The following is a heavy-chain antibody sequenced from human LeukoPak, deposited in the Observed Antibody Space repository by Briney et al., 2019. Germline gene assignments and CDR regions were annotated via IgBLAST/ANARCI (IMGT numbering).Heavy chain of an antibody. CDR3: AIHSSSQSFDY. CDR2: ISSSSSTI. CDR1: GFTFSSYS. Sequence: GGSLRLSCAASGFTFSSYSMNWVRQAPGQGLERVSYISSSSSTIYYADSVKGRFTISRDNAKNSLYLQMNSLRAEDTAVYYCAIHSSSQSFDYWGQGTLVTVSS. V-gene: IGHV3-48*01. J-gene: IGHJ4*02. D-gene: IGHD6-13*01.